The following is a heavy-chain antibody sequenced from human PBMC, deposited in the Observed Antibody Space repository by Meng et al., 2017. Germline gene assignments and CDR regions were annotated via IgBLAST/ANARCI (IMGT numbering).Heavy chain of an antibody. Sequence: GESLKISCAASGFIFSDYYISWIRQAPGKGLEWISYISGSASTIYYADSVKGRFTISRDNAKNSLYLQMNSLRAEDTAVYYCARDTDYGMDVWGQGTTVTVSS. CDR3: ARDTDYGMDV. CDR2: ISGSASTI. CDR1: GFIFSDYY. V-gene: IGHV3-11*04. J-gene: IGHJ6*02. D-gene: IGHD4-11*01.